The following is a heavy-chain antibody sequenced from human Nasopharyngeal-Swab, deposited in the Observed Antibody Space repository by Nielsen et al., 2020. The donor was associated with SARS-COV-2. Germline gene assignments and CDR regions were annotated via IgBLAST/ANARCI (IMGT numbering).Heavy chain of an antibody. Sequence: GSLRLSCTVSGGSISSYYWSWIRRPAGKGLEWIGRIYTSGSTNYNPSLKSRVTMSVDTSKNQFSLKLSSVTAADTAVYYCARESYYDFWSGYPIYYYYYGMDVWGQGTTVTVSS. CDR1: GGSISSYY. CDR3: ARESYYDFWSGYPIYYYYYGMDV. V-gene: IGHV4-4*07. J-gene: IGHJ6*02. CDR2: IYTSGST. D-gene: IGHD3-3*01.